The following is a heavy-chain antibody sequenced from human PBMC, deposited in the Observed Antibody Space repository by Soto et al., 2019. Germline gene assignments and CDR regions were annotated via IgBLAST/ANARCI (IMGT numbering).Heavy chain of an antibody. Sequence: LSLTCTVAGGSFSGYYWSWIRQPPGKGLEWMGYISYVGSTYYNPSLKSRVTISLDTSKNQLSLKVSSVTAADTAVYYCARWTGGYCSGTGCYTFDDWGQGTLVTVSS. CDR3: ARWTGGYCSGTGCYTFDD. CDR2: ISYVGST. J-gene: IGHJ4*02. V-gene: IGHV4-59*01. D-gene: IGHD2-2*02. CDR1: GGSFSGYY.